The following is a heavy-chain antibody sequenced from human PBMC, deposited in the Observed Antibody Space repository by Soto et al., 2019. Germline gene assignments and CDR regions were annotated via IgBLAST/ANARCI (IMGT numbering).Heavy chain of an antibody. Sequence: GGSLRLSCSASGFTFSDYAMHWVRQAPGKGLQYVSSISSEGGTTYYADSVKGRFAISRDNSKNTLYLQMSSLRAEDTAVYYCVKDRWVDYWGQGTLVTVYS. CDR2: ISSEGGTT. V-gene: IGHV3-64D*06. CDR3: VKDRWVDY. J-gene: IGHJ4*02. CDR1: GFTFSDYA. D-gene: IGHD1-26*01.